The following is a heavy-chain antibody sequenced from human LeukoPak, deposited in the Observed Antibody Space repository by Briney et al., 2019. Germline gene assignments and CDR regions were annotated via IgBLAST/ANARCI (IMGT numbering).Heavy chain of an antibody. CDR1: GFTFSSYE. V-gene: IGHV3-48*03. CDR2: ISSSGSTI. J-gene: IGHJ4*02. D-gene: IGHD4-17*01. CDR3: ARWNDYGETFDY. Sequence: PGGSLRLSCAASGFTFSSYEMNWVRRAPGKGLEWVSYISSSGSTIYYADSVKGRFTISRDNTKNSLYLQMNSLRAEDTAVYYCARWNDYGETFDYWGQGTLVTVSS.